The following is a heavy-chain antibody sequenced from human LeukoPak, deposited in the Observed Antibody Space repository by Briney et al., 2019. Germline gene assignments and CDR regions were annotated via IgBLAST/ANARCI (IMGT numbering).Heavy chain of an antibody. CDR1: GFNFDEYT. D-gene: IGHD1-26*01. J-gene: IGHJ4*02. CDR2: IRWDGGAI. V-gene: IGHV3-9*01. Sequence: PGRSLRLSCAAVGFNFDEYTMHWVRQAPGKGLEWVSGIRWDGGAIGYADSVKGRFTTSRDNAKHSLYLQMNSLRAEDTAFYYCVKETLGFDYWGQGTLVSVPS. CDR3: VKETLGFDY.